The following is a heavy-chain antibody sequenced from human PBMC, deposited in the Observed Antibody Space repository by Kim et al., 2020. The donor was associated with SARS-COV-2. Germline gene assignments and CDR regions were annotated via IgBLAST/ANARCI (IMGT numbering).Heavy chain of an antibody. CDR2: IYSGGSST. CDR1: GFTFSSYA. J-gene: IGHJ6*02. CDR3: AKAESAVTTWDYYYYGMDV. Sequence: GGSLRLSCAASGFTFSSYAMSWVRQAPGKGLEWVSVIYSGGSSTYYADSVKGRFTISRDNSKNTLYLQMNSLRAEDTAVYYCAKAESAVTTWDYYYYGMDVWGQGTTVTVSS. D-gene: IGHD4-17*01. V-gene: IGHV3-23*03.